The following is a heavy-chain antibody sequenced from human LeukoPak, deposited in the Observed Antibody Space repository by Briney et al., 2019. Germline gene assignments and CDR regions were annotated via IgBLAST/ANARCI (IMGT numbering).Heavy chain of an antibody. CDR1: GGSISSGSYY. CDR3: ARGAYGRDSLGMFDY. D-gene: IGHD4-23*01. Sequence: RSSETLSLTCTVSGGSISSGSYYWSWIRQPAGKGLEWIGRIYTSGSTNYNPSLKSRVTISVDTSKNQFSLKLSSVTAADTAVYYCARGAYGRDSLGMFDYWGQGTLVTVSS. V-gene: IGHV4-61*02. J-gene: IGHJ4*02. CDR2: IYTSGST.